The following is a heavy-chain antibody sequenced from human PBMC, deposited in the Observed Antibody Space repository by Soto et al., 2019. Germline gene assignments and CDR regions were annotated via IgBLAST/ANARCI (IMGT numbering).Heavy chain of an antibody. V-gene: IGHV1-69*13. CDR1: GGTXNSYA. CDR2: IIPIFGTA. D-gene: IGHD3-3*01. CDR3: AREPRAYYDFWSGPLQYYYYGMDV. Sequence: SXKVSCKASGGTXNSYAIGLVRQAPGQGLEWIGGIIPIFGTANYAQKFQGRVTITADESTSTAYIELSSLRSEDTAVYYRAREPRAYYDFWSGPLQYYYYGMDVWGQGTTVTVSS. J-gene: IGHJ6*02.